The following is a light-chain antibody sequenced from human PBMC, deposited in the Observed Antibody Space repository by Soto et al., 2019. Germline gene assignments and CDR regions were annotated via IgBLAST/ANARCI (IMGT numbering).Light chain of an antibody. J-gene: IGKJ2*01. Sequence: AIRMTQSPSSLSASTGDRVTITCRARQGISSYLAWYQQKPGKAPKLLVYAASTLKSGVPSRFSGSGSGTDFTMTISCLQSEEVAACYCQQYYSYPPYTFGQGTKLEIK. CDR2: AAS. V-gene: IGKV1-8*01. CDR1: QGISSY. CDR3: QQYYSYPPYT.